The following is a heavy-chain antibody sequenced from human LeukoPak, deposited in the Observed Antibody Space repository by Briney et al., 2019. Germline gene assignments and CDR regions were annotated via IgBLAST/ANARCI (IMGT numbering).Heavy chain of an antibody. CDR3: ARGTYDYVWGSYRPPTYFDY. Sequence: SETLSLTCTVSGGATSSSNYYWAWIRQPPGKGLEWMGSIFYSGTTNYNPSLKSRVTISVDTSKNQFSLKLSSVTAADTAVYYCARGTYDYVWGSYRPPTYFDYWGQGTLVTVSS. V-gene: IGHV4-39*07. CDR2: IFYSGTT. D-gene: IGHD3-16*02. CDR1: GGATSSSNYY. J-gene: IGHJ4*02.